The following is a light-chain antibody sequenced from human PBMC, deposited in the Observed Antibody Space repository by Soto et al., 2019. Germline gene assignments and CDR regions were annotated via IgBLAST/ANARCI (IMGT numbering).Light chain of an antibody. CDR1: QSASYR. Sequence: EIVMTQSPSTLSVSPGERVTLSCRASQSASYRLAWYQQKPGQGPRLIIYGASIRADGVPVRFSGSGSGTEFTLTISSLQSEDFEGYYCQQYKDWTPITVGQGTKVE. CDR2: GAS. CDR3: QQYKDWTPIT. V-gene: IGKV3-15*01. J-gene: IGKJ1*01.